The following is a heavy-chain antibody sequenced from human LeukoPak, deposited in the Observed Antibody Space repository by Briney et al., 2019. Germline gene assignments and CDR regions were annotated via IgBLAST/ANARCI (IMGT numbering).Heavy chain of an antibody. V-gene: IGHV4-59*01. Sequence: SETLSLTCTVSGGSISSYYWSWVRQPPGKGLEWIGYIYYSGSTNYNPSLKSRVTISVDTSKNQFSLKLSSVTAADTAVYYCARDYYDSSGYGNYWGQGTLVTVSS. D-gene: IGHD3-22*01. J-gene: IGHJ4*02. CDR3: ARDYYDSSGYGNY. CDR2: IYYSGST. CDR1: GGSISSYY.